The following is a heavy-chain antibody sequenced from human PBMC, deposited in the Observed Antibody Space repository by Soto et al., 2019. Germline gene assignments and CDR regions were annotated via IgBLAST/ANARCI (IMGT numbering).Heavy chain of an antibody. D-gene: IGHD3-22*01. CDR3: AKGGYYYDSSGYLFNDAFDI. CDR1: GFTFSSYA. V-gene: IGHV3-23*01. CDR2: ISGSGGST. J-gene: IGHJ3*02. Sequence: GGSLRLSCAASGFTFSSYAMSWVRQAPGKGLEWVSAISGSGGSTYYADSVKGRFTISRDNSKNTLYLQMNSLRADDTAVYYCAKGGYYYDSSGYLFNDAFDIWGQGTMVTVSS.